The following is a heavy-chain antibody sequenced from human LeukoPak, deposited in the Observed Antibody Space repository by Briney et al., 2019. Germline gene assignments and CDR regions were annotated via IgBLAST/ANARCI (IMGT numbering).Heavy chain of an antibody. CDR1: GGSISSSSYD. D-gene: IGHD3-10*01. J-gene: IGHJ4*02. CDR3: ARPAYGSGSYSGFDY. Sequence: PSETLSLTCTVSGGSISSSSYDWGWIRQPPGKGLEWIGSMYYSGSTYYNRGVKSRFTITEDKDKNTFSLKLSPVTAADTAVYYCARPAYGSGSYSGFDYWGQGTLVTVSS. CDR2: MYYSGST. V-gene: IGHV4-39*01.